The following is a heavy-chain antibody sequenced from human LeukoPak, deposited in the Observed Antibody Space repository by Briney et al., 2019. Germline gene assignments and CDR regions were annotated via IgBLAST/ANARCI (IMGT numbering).Heavy chain of an antibody. CDR3: ARGRLVRYYYGSGSYPRYYFDY. D-gene: IGHD3-10*01. V-gene: IGHV4-31*03. CDR1: GGSISSGGYY. J-gene: IGHJ4*02. CDR2: IYYSGST. Sequence: SETLSLTCTVSGGSISSGGYYWSWIRQHPGKGLEWIGYIYYSGSTYYNPSLKSRVTISVDTSKNQFSLKLSSVTAADTAVYYCARGRLVRYYYGSGSYPRYYFDYWGQGTLVTVSS.